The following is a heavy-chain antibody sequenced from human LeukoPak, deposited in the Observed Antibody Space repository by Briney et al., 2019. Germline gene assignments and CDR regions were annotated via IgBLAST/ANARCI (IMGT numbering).Heavy chain of an antibody. CDR2: LNPNSGDT. Sequence: ASVKVSCKASGYTFTDYYMHWVRQAPGQGLEWMGWLNPNSGDTNYAQKFQGRVSMTRGTSISTAYMDLSNLRSDDTAVYYCARGRNIEMTTMSGGSDYWDQGTLVTVSS. V-gene: IGHV1-2*02. CDR1: GYTFTDYY. J-gene: IGHJ4*02. CDR3: ARGRNIEMTTMSGGSDY. D-gene: IGHD5-24*01.